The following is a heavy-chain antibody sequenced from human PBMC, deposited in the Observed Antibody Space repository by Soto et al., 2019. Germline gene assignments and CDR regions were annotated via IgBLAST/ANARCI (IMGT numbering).Heavy chain of an antibody. D-gene: IGHD3-10*01. CDR3: SIVRYGEY. V-gene: IGHV1-18*01. J-gene: IGHJ4*02. CDR2: ISAHNGNT. CDR1: GYGFTTYG. Sequence: QVHLLQSGAEVKKPGASVKVSCKGSGYGFTTYGITLVRKAPGQGLECMSWISAHNGNTNYAQKLQGRVTVTRDTSTSTADMELRSLRSDDTAGDYCSIVRYGEYWGQGALVTVSS.